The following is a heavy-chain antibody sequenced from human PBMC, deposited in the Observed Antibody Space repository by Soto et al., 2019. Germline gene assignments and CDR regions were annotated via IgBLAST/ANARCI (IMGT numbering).Heavy chain of an antibody. CDR3: ARPRSSSRNYYGMDV. D-gene: IGHD6-13*01. Sequence: PGQSMKISCKGFGYSFTSYWIGRVRQMPGKGLEWMGIIYPGDSDTRYSPSFQGQVTISADKSISTAYLQWSSLKASDTAMYYCARPRSSSRNYYGMDVWGQGTTVTVSS. V-gene: IGHV5-51*01. CDR2: IYPGDSDT. CDR1: GYSFTSYW. J-gene: IGHJ6*02.